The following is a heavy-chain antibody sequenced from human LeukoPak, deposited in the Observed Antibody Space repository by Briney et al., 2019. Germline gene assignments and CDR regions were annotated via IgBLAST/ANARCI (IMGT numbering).Heavy chain of an antibody. J-gene: IGHJ4*02. Sequence: ASVKVSCKASGYTFTGYYMHWVRQAPGQGLEWMGWINPNRGGTNYAQKFQGRVTMTRDTSISTAYMELRSLRSDDTAVYYCARGSGVLPFDYWGQGTLVTVSS. CDR2: INPNRGGT. CDR3: ARGSGVLPFDY. CDR1: GYTFTGYY. V-gene: IGHV1-2*02. D-gene: IGHD6-19*01.